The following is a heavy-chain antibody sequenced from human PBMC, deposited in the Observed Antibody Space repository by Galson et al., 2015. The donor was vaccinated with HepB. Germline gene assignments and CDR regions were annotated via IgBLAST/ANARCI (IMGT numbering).Heavy chain of an antibody. Sequence: SVKVSCKASGYTFTGYYIHWVRQAPGQGLEWMGRINPNSGGSYYAQKFQGRVTMTRDTSISTAYMELSRLRSDDTAVYYCARDRYSSGWPRADYWGQGTLVTVSS. CDR3: ARDRYSSGWPRADY. V-gene: IGHV1-2*06. CDR2: INPNSGGS. CDR1: GYTFTGYY. D-gene: IGHD6-19*01. J-gene: IGHJ4*02.